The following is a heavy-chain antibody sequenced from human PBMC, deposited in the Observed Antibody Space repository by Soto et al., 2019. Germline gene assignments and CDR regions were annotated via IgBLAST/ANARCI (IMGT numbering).Heavy chain of an antibody. CDR3: ERGGHY. Sequence: SETLSLTGTVCGGSISSYYCSWIRQPAWKGLEWIGRIYTSGTTNYNPSLKSRVNMSVDTSKNQFSLKLSSVTAADTAVYYCERGGHYWGQGTLVPVCS. D-gene: IGHD3-10*01. J-gene: IGHJ4*02. V-gene: IGHV4-4*07. CDR2: IYTSGTT. CDR1: GGSISSYY.